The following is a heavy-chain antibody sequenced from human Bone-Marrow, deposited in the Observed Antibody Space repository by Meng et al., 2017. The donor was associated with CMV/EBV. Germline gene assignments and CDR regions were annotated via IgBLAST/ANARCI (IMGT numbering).Heavy chain of an antibody. J-gene: IGHJ6*02. CDR2: IYYSGST. V-gene: IGHV4-59*01. CDR1: GGSISSYY. D-gene: IGHD2-15*01. Sequence: SETLSLTCTVSGGSISSYYWTWIRQPPGKGLEWIGNIYYSGSTNYNSSLKSRVTISVDTSKNQFSLQLSSVTAADTAVYYCARVRIPVALYGMDVWGQGTTVTVSS. CDR3: ARVRIPVALYGMDV.